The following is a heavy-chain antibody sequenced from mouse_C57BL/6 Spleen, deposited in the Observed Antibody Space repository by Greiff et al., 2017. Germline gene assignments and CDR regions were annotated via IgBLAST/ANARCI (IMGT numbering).Heavy chain of an antibody. D-gene: IGHD2-4*01. J-gene: IGHJ3*01. V-gene: IGHV2-2*01. Sequence: VKLMESGPGLVQPSQSLSITCTVSGFSLTSYGVHWVRQSPGKGLEWLGVIWSGGSTDYNAAFISRLSISKDNSKSQVFFKMNSLQADDTAIYYCARIYYDYDGAYWGQGTLVTVSA. CDR3: ARIYYDYDGAY. CDR2: IWSGGST. CDR1: GFSLTSYG.